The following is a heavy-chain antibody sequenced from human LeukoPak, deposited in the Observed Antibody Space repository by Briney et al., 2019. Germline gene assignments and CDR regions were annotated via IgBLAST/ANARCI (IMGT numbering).Heavy chain of an antibody. CDR1: GFTFSSYG. V-gene: IGHV3-30*18. J-gene: IGHJ4*02. CDR3: AKEAYDSSGYYYVQGDYFDY. D-gene: IGHD3-22*01. CDR2: ILYDGSNK. Sequence: GTSLRLSCAASGFTFSSYGMHWVRQAPGKGLEWVAVILYDGSNKYYADSVKGRFTISRDNSKNTLYLQMNSLRAEDTAVYYCAKEAYDSSGYYYVQGDYFDYWGQGTLVTVSS.